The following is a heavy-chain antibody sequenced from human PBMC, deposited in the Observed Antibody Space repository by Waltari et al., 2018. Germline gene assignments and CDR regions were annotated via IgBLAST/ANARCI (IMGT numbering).Heavy chain of an antibody. D-gene: IGHD2-21*01. V-gene: IGHV1-3*01. CDR2: INAGNGNT. Sequence: QVQLVQSGAEVKKPGASVKVSCKASGYTFTSYAMHWVRQAPGQRLEWMGWINAGNGNTKYSQKFQGRVTITRDTSASTAYMELSSLRSEDTAVYYCARDPVHCGGDCPADWGQGTLVTVSS. CDR1: GYTFTSYA. J-gene: IGHJ4*02. CDR3: ARDPVHCGGDCPAD.